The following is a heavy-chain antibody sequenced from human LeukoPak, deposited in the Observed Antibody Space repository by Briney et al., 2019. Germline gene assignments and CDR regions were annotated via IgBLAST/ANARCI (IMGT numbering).Heavy chain of an antibody. CDR3: ARRYSTSSVEDFDY. V-gene: IGHV3-15*01. Sequence: CLPHPPGRRLEWVRRIKNKNHGGTTDYAAPEKARLPIYRHDSKNTLYLHMNSLRAEDTPVYYCARRYSTSSVEDFDYWGQGNLVTVSS. CDR2: IKNKNHGGTT. D-gene: IGHD6-6*01. J-gene: IGHJ4*02.